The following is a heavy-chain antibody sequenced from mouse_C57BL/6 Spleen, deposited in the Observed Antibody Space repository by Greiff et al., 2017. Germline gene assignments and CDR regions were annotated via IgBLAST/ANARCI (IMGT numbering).Heavy chain of an antibody. Sequence: EVQLMQSEGGLVQPGSSMKLSCTASGFTFSDYYMAWVRQVPEKGLEWIANINYDGSSTYYLYSLKSCFIISRDNAKNIIYLQMSSLNSEDTATYYCERDEEKGYFDNWSKGPTLTVAT. CDR3: ERDEEKGYFDN. J-gene: IGHJ2*01. CDR1: GFTFSDYY. CDR2: INYDGSST. V-gene: IGHV5-16*01.